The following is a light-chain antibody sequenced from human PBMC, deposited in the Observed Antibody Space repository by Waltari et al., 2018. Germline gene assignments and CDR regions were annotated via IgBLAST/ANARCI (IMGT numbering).Light chain of an antibody. CDR2: GAS. CDR1: PSVSSSY. J-gene: IGKJ1*01. CDR3: QQYGSSPWT. V-gene: IGKV3-20*01. Sequence: EIVLTQSPGTLSLSPGERATLSCRARPSVSSSYLAWYQQKPGQAPRLLIYGASSRATGIPDRFSGSGSGTDFTLTISRLEPEDFAVYYCQQYGSSPWTFGQGTKVEIK.